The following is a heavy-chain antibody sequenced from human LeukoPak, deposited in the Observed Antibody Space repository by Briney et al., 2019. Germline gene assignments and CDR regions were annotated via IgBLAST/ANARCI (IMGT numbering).Heavy chain of an antibody. J-gene: IGHJ5*02. CDR3: ARVRSSGLTNWFDP. D-gene: IGHD6-19*01. CDR1: GYTFTGYY. V-gene: IGHV1-2*02. CDR2: INPNSGGT. Sequence: ASVKVSCEASGYTFTGYYMHWVRQAPGQGLEWMGWINPNSGGTNYAQKFQGRVTMTRDTSISTAYMELSRLRSDDTAVYYCARVRSSGLTNWFDPWGQGTLVTVSS.